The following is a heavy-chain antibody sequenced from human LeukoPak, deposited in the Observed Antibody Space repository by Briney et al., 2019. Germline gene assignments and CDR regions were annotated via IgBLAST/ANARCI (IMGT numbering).Heavy chain of an antibody. CDR2: ISSSGSAI. CDR3: ARGGGTGEFDY. CDR1: GFTFSTYN. D-gene: IGHD7-27*01. V-gene: IGHV3-48*04. J-gene: IGHJ4*02. Sequence: GGSLRLSCAASGFTFSTYNMNWVRQAPGKGLEWVSFISSSGSAIYYADSVKGRFTVSRDNAKNSLYLQMNSLRAEDTAVYYCARGGGTGEFDYWGQGALVTVSS.